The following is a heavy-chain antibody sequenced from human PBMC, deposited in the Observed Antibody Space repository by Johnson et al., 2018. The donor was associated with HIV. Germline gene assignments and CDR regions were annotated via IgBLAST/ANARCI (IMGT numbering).Heavy chain of an antibody. V-gene: IGHV3-11*04. Sequence: QVQLVESGGGLVKPGGSLRLSCAASGFTFSDYYMSWIRQTPGKGLEWLSYISSSASTIYYADSVKGRFSISRDNSKKKLYLQMNSLRPEDTAVYYCAKDRAEVVVVHDALDMWGQGTMVTVSS. CDR3: AKDRAEVVVVHDALDM. CDR1: GFTFSDYY. D-gene: IGHD3-22*01. J-gene: IGHJ3*02. CDR2: ISSSASTI.